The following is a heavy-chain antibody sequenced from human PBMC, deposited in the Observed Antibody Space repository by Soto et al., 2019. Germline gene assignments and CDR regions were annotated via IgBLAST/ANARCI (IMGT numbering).Heavy chain of an antibody. CDR1: GYTFTKYG. Sequence: QAQLVQSGHEVKKPGASVKVSCKASGYTFTKYGIAWVRQAPGQGLEWMGWISTYNGNTNYAQKFQGRVTMTTDTSTSTAYMEIKSLRSDDTAMYYCARDLMRDYDSGGDPHYYHNGMDVWGQGTTVTVSS. J-gene: IGHJ6*02. CDR2: ISTYNGNT. D-gene: IGHD3-22*01. V-gene: IGHV1-18*04. CDR3: ARDLMRDYDSGGDPHYYHNGMDV.